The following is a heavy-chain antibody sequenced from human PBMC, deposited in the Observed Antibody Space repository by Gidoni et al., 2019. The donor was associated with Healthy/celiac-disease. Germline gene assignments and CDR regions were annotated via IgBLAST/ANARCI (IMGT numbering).Heavy chain of an antibody. Sequence: QVQLQQWGAGLLKPSETLSLTCAVYGGSFSGYYWSWIRQPPGKGLEWIGEINHSGSTNYNPSLKSRVTISVDTSKNQFSLKLSSVTAADTAVYYCALGLRGDAFDIWGQGTMVTVSS. CDR3: ALGLRGDAFDI. D-gene: IGHD5-12*01. J-gene: IGHJ3*02. CDR1: GGSFSGYY. V-gene: IGHV4-34*01. CDR2: INHSGST.